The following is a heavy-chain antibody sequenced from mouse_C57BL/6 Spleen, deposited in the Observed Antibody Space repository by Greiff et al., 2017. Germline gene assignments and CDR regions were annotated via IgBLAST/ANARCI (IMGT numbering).Heavy chain of an antibody. CDR1: GYTFTSYC. CDR2: IDPSDSDT. CDR3: TTDYGSSLHYYAMDD. J-gene: IGHJ4*01. D-gene: IGHD1-1*01. Sequence: QVQLQQPGAELVRPGSSVKLSCKASGYTFTSYCMHWVKQRPIQGLEWIGKIDPSDSDTHSNQQFQDKATLTVDKSSSTAYMQLSSLTSEDTAVYYCTTDYGSSLHYYAMDDWGPGTSVTVSS. V-gene: IGHV1-52*01.